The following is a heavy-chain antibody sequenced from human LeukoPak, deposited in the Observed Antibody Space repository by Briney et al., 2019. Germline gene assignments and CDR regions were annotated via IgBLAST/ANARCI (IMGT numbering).Heavy chain of an antibody. CDR3: ARDVRRYYGSGSYYPGFMDV. CDR2: IYTSGST. D-gene: IGHD3-10*01. J-gene: IGHJ6*03. CDR1: GGSFSGYY. V-gene: IGHV4-4*07. Sequence: SETLSLTCAVYGGSFSGYYWSWIRQPAGKGLEWIGRIYTSGSTTYNPSLKSRLTTSIDTSKNQFSLKLSSVTAADTAVYYCARDVRRYYGSGSYYPGFMDVWGKGTTVTVSS.